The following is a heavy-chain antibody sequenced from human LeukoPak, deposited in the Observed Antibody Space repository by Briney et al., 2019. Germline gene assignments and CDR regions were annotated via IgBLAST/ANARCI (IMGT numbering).Heavy chain of an antibody. CDR1: GYTFTSYD. CDR3: AGDYYDSSGYFRTNY. J-gene: IGHJ4*02. D-gene: IGHD3-22*01. CDR2: MNPNSGNT. V-gene: IGHV1-8*01. Sequence: ASVKVSCKASGYTFTSYDINWVRQATGQGLEWMGWMNPNSGNTGYAQKFQGRVTMTRNTSISTAYMELSSLRSEDTAVYYCAGDYYDSSGYFRTNYWGQGTLVTVSS.